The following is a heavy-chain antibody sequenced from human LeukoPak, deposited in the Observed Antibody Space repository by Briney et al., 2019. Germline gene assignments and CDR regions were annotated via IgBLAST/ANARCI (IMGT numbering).Heavy chain of an antibody. CDR1: GFTFSSYE. D-gene: IGHD5-18*01. Sequence: GGSLRLSCAASGFTFSSYEMNWVHQAPGKGLEWVSCISTSGSTIYYADSVKGRFTISRDNARNSLFLQMNSLRAEDTAVYYCARDGPGYSFDYWGQGTLVTVSS. CDR3: ARDGPGYSFDY. V-gene: IGHV3-48*03. CDR2: ISTSGSTI. J-gene: IGHJ4*02.